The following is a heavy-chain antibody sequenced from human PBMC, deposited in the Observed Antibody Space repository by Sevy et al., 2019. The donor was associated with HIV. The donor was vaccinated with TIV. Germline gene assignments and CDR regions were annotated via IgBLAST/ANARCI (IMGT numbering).Heavy chain of an antibody. Sequence: GESLKISCKGSGYSFTSYWIGWVRQMPGKGLEWMGIIYPGDSDTRYSPSFQGQVTISADKSISTAYLQLSSLKDSDTAMYYCARLPYYDSSGYPPRFDYWGQGTLVTVSS. CDR3: ARLPYYDSSGYPPRFDY. V-gene: IGHV5-51*01. CDR1: GYSFTSYW. D-gene: IGHD3-22*01. J-gene: IGHJ4*02. CDR2: IYPGDSDT.